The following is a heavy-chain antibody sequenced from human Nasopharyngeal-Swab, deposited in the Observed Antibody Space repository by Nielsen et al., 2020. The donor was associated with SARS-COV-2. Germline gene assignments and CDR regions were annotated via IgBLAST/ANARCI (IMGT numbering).Heavy chain of an antibody. CDR1: GFTFDEYA. CDR3: TKGSSSGSYPNWFDP. CDR2: ISWNSGTT. Sequence: GGSLRLSCAASGFTFDEYAMHWVRQAPGKGLEWVSGISWNSGTTIYADAVKGRFTISRDNAKSSLYLQMSSLRAEDPALYFCTKGSSSGSYPNWFDPWGQGTLVTVSS. V-gene: IGHV3-9*01. D-gene: IGHD3-10*01. J-gene: IGHJ5*02.